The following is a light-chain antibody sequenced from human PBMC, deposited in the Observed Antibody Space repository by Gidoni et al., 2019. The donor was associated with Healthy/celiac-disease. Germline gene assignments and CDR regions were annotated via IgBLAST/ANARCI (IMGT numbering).Light chain of an antibody. CDR2: DAS. J-gene: IGKJ2*02. Sequence: DIQMTQSPSSLSASVGDRVTITCQASQDISNYFNWYQQKPGKAPKLLIYDASNLETGFPSRFSGRGSGTDFTFTISSRQPEDIATYYCQQYDNLPRTFGQGTKLEIK. CDR1: QDISNY. CDR3: QQYDNLPRT. V-gene: IGKV1-33*01.